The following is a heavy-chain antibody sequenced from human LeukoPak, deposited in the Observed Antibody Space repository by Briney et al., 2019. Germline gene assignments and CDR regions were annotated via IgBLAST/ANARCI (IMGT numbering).Heavy chain of an antibody. CDR3: ARAPFYGTNSPGAFDL. Sequence: SETLSLTCTVSGGSISDYYWSWIRQSPGKGLEWIGYISYIGTTYYNPSLMSRLTMSLDTSKNHFSLKVTSVTAADTAVYYCARAPFYGTNSPGAFDLWGQGTMVTVSS. D-gene: IGHD2-8*01. CDR1: GGSISDYY. J-gene: IGHJ3*01. CDR2: ISYIGTT. V-gene: IGHV4-59*01.